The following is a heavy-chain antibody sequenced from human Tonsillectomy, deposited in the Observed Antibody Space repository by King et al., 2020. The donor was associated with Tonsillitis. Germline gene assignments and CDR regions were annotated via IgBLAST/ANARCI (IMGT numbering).Heavy chain of an antibody. D-gene: IGHD2-2*01. CDR3: AKGGCSSTSCYYDCDY. CDR1: GFTFSSYA. CDR2: ISGSCGST. V-gene: IGHV3-23*04. Sequence: QLVQSGGGLVQPGGSLRLSCAASGFTFSSYAMSWVRQAPGKGLEWGSAISGSCGSTYYAAPVNGRFTISRDNSKNTLYLQMNSLRAEDTAVYYCAKGGCSSTSCYYDCDYWGQGTLVTVSS. J-gene: IGHJ4*02.